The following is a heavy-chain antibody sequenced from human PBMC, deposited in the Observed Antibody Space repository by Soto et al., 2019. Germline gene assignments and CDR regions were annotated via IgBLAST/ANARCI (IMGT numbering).Heavy chain of an antibody. CDR1: GGSITGYY. CDR2: IYHSGST. J-gene: IGHJ6*02. CDR3: ARDYDFWSGHYTDSSYGMDV. D-gene: IGHD3-3*01. Sequence: SETLSLTCTVSGGSITGYYWSRIRQPPGRGLEWIGEIYHSGSTNYNPSLKSRVTISVDKSKNQFSPKLSSVTAADTAVYYCARDYDFWSGHYTDSSYGMDVWGQGTTVTVSS. V-gene: IGHV4-59*12.